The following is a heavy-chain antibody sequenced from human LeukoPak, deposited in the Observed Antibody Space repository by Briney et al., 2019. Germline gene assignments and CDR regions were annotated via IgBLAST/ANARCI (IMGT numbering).Heavy chain of an antibody. CDR1: GFSLSSYA. J-gene: IGHJ4*02. CDR3: AKDGNWARFEN. CDR2: ISSTDAGT. D-gene: IGHD7-27*01. Sequence: PGGSLRLSCAASGFSLSSYAMSWVRQAPGKGLEWVSAISSTDAGTYHADSVRGRFTISRDSSKNTLYLQMNSPRAEDTAAYYCAKDGNWARFENWGQGTLVTVSS. V-gene: IGHV3-23*01.